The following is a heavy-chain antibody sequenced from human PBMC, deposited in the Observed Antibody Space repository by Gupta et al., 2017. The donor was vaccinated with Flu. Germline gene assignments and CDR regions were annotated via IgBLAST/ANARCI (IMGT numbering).Heavy chain of an antibody. CDR1: GFTFSSYA. CDR2: ISGSGGST. Sequence: LESGGGLVQPGGSLRLSCAASGFTFSSYAMSWVRQAPGKGLEWVSAISGSGGSTYYADSVKGRFTISRDNSKNTLYLQMNSLRAEDTAVDYCAKDGFPKDIGVVVAATGFDYWGQGNLVTVSS. CDR3: AKDGFPKDIGVVVAATGFDY. J-gene: IGHJ4*02. V-gene: IGHV3-23*01. D-gene: IGHD2-15*01.